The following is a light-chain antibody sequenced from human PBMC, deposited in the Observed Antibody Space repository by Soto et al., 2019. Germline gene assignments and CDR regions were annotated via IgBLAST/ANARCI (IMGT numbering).Light chain of an antibody. Sequence: DTQMTQSPSSLSASVGDRISITCRASQTVSTYLNWYQQKAGQAPTLLISATSTLQSGVPSRFSGSGSGTEFTNTITSLQPEDFATYYWQQTYTTPRTFGQGTKVAFK. CDR2: ATS. J-gene: IGKJ1*01. CDR1: QTVSTY. CDR3: QQTYTTPRT. V-gene: IGKV1-39*01.